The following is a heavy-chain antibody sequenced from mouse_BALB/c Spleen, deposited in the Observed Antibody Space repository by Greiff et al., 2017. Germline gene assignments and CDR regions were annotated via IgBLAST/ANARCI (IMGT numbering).Heavy chain of an antibody. D-gene: IGHD1-2*01. J-gene: IGHJ4*01. CDR1: GFSFSGYA. CDR3: ASETTATRIYAMDY. V-gene: IGHV5-9-4*01. Sequence: EVKLMESGGGLVKPGGSLKLSCAASGFSFSGYAMSWVRQSPEKRLEWVAEISSGGGYTYYPDNLTGRFTISRDNAKNTLYLEMSSLRSEDTAMYYCASETTATRIYAMDYWGQGTSLTVSS. CDR2: ISSGGGYT.